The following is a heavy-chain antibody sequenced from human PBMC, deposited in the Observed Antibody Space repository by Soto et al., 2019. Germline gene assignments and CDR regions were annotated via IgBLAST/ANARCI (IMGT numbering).Heavy chain of an antibody. J-gene: IGHJ4*02. V-gene: IGHV3-11*01. D-gene: IGHD3-22*01. CDR1: GFTFSDYY. CDR2: ISSSDSI. CDR3: ATDLGYYDSSGYFDY. Sequence: QVQLVESGGGLVKPGGSLRLSCAASGFTFSDYYMSWIRQAPGKGLEWVSYISSSDSIYYADSVKGRFTISRDNAKNSLYLQMNSLRAEDTAVYYCATDLGYYDSSGYFDYWSQGTLVTVSS.